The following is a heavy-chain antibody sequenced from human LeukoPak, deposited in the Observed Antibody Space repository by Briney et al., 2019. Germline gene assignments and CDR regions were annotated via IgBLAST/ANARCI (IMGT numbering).Heavy chain of an antibody. CDR1: GLSLSTRGKS. J-gene: IGHJ4*02. CDR3: ARTPYCGGDCYVDY. D-gene: IGHD2-21*02. V-gene: IGHV2-70*04. Sequence: SHAALLKQAQRPTRRCTFSGLSLSTRGKSVSWIRQPPGKALEWLARIDWDDDKFYSTSLKTRLTISKDTSKNQVVLTMTNMDPVDTATYYCARTPYCGGDCYVDYWGQGTLVTVSS. CDR2: IDWDDDK.